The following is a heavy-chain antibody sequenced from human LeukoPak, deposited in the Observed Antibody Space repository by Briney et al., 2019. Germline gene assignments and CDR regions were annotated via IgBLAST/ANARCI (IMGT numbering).Heavy chain of an antibody. CDR3: AKSSYDSSGYYVYYFYY. CDR1: GFTLSTYG. J-gene: IGHJ4*02. V-gene: IGHV3-30*18. CDR2: ISSDGSNK. D-gene: IGHD3-22*01. Sequence: GGSLRLSCAASGFTLSTYGMHWVRQAPGKGLEWVAVISSDGSNKFYADSVKGRFTISRDGSKNTLYLQMNSLRAEDTAVYYCAKSSYDSSGYYVYYFYYWGQGTLVTVSS.